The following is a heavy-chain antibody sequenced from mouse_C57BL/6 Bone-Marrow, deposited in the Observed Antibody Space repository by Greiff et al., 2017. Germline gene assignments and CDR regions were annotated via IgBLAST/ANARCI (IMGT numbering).Heavy chain of an antibody. CDR3: ARDGGWFRFYAMDY. Sequence: VKLVESGGGLVKPGGSLKLSCAASGFTFSSYAMSWVRQTPEKRLEWVATISDGGSYTYYPDNVKGRFTLSRDNAKNNLYLQMSHLKSEDTAMYYGARDGGWFRFYAMDYWGQGTSVTVSS. CDR1: GFTFSSYA. D-gene: IGHD2-3*01. CDR2: ISDGGSYT. V-gene: IGHV5-4*01. J-gene: IGHJ4*01.